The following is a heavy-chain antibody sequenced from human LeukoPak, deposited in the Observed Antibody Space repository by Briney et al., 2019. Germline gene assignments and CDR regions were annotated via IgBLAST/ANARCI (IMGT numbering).Heavy chain of an antibody. CDR3: AYADDGANSWVNY. Sequence: PGGSLRLSCAASGFTFTSYGMHWVRQAPGKGLVWISRINSDGSGTSYADSVKGRFTISRDNAKNTLYLKMSSLCTEATAVYYCAYADDGANSWVNYWGQGTLVTVSS. J-gene: IGHJ4*02. CDR2: INSDGSGT. CDR1: GFTFTSYG. D-gene: IGHD4-23*01. V-gene: IGHV3-74*01.